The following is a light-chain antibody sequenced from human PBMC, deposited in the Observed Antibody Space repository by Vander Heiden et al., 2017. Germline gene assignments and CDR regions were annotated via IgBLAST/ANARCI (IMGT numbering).Light chain of an antibody. CDR2: STS. Sequence: HTVVNQAPALPASPGGSVPLTCASRTLAVTSRHYPNWFQQKPGQAPRELIYSTSNKRSWTPARFSGSLLGGKAALTLSGVQPEDEAEYYCLLYYGGAQPPWVFGGGTKLTVL. CDR3: LLYYGGAQPPWV. CDR1: TLAVTSRHY. V-gene: IGLV7-43*01. J-gene: IGLJ3*02.